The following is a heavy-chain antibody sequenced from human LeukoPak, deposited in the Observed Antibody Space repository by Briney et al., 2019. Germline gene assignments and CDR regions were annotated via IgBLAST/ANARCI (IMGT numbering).Heavy chain of an antibody. V-gene: IGHV4-61*01. CDR1: GGSVSSGSYY. CDR2: IYYSGST. D-gene: IGHD1-26*01. CDR3: AGSGSRTGYYFDY. Sequence: PSETLSLTCTVSGGSVSSGSYYWSWIRQPPGKGLEWIGYIYYSGSTNYNPSLKSRVTISVDTSKNQFSLKLSSVTAADTAVYYCAGSGSRTGYYFDYWGQGTLVTVSS. J-gene: IGHJ4*02.